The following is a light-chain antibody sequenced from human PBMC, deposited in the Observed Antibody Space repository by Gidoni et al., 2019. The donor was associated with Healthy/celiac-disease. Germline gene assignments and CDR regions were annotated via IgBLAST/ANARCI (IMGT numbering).Light chain of an antibody. J-gene: IGKJ5*01. V-gene: IGKV1-33*01. CDR1: PDISNS. Sequence: DIQMTQSPSSLSASVGDRVTITCQASPDISNSLNWYQQKPGQAPKLLIYAASNLETGVPSRFRRSGSGTAFTFTIISLQSEAISTYHCQQYDNLPITFGPRTRLEIK. CDR3: QQYDNLPIT. CDR2: AAS.